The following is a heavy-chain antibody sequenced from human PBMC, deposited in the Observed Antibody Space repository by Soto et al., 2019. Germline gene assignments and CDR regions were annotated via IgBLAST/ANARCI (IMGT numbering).Heavy chain of an antibody. Sequence: QVQLVQSGAEVKKPGASVKVSCKAAGYTFISYGISWVRQAPGQGLEWMGWSSAYSGDTIYAQKFQGRVTLSTDTSTSTGYMELRSLRSDDTAVDFCANAGRGLASAYNWFDTWGQGTLVIVSA. J-gene: IGHJ5*02. CDR3: ANAGRGLASAYNWFDT. CDR1: GYTFISYG. V-gene: IGHV1-18*01. D-gene: IGHD6-13*01. CDR2: SSAYSGDT.